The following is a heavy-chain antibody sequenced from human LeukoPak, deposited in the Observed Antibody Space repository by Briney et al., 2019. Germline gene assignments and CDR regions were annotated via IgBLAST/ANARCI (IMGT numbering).Heavy chain of an antibody. CDR1: GFTFSDSA. D-gene: IGHD3-10*01. CDR2: IRTKPNSYAT. Sequence: GGSLRLSCAASGFTFSDSAIHWVRQAPGKGLEWVGRIRTKPNSYATAYAASLKGRFTLSRDDSKNTAYLHMSSLRIEDAAVYYCTRGGRFGESTYYYGLDVWGQGTTVTVSS. CDR3: TRGGRFGESTYYYGLDV. V-gene: IGHV3-73*01. J-gene: IGHJ6*02.